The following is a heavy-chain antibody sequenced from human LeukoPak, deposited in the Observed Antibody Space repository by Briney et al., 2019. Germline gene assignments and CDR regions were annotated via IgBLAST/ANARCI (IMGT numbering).Heavy chain of an antibody. D-gene: IGHD3-10*01. Sequence: ASVTVSCKASGYTFTGYYMHWVRQAPGQGLEWMGWINPNSGGTNYAQKFQGRVTMTRDTSISTAYMELSRLRSDDTAVYYCARGVFLLWFGELLVFDYWGQGTLVTVSS. V-gene: IGHV1-2*02. CDR1: GYTFTGYY. J-gene: IGHJ4*02. CDR2: INPNSGGT. CDR3: ARGVFLLWFGELLVFDY.